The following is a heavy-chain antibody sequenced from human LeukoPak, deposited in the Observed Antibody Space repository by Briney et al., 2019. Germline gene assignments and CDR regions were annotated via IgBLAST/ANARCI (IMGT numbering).Heavy chain of an antibody. D-gene: IGHD3-22*01. J-gene: IGHJ2*01. CDR3: ARGVTMIVVVIHDWYFDL. CDR1: GGSISSSSYY. Sequence: SGTLSLTCTVSGGSISSSSYYWGWIRQPPGKGLEWIGSIYYTRSTYYNPSLKSRVTISVDTSKNQFSLKLTSVTAADTAVYYCARGVTMIVVVIHDWYFDLWGRGTLVTVSS. V-gene: IGHV4-39*01. CDR2: IYYTRST.